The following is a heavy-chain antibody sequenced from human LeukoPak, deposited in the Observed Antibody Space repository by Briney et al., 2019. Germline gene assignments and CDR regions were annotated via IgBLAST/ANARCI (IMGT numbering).Heavy chain of an antibody. V-gene: IGHV5-51*01. J-gene: IGHJ4*02. CDR1: GYSFTSYC. CDR3: SRLGIVATMPFDY. Sequence: PGESLKISCKGSGYSFTSYCFGCVRQMPGKGLEWMGIIYPGDSDTRYSPSFQGQVTISADKSISTAYLQWSSLKASDTAMDFCSRLGIVATMPFDYWGQRTRLTVSS. CDR2: IYPGDSDT. D-gene: IGHD5-12*01.